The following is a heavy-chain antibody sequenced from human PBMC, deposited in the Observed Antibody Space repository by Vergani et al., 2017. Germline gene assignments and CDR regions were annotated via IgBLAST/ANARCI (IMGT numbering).Heavy chain of an antibody. V-gene: IGHV3-23*01. Sequence: QLLESGGGLIQPGGSLRLSCAASGFTFNSYAMTWVRQAPGKGLEWVAGINNNGGSTYYADSVQGRFTISRDNSKNTIYLQMTDLRAEDTATYYCAKVCGSTSCPCGGGAFEVWGHGTMVTVSS. D-gene: IGHD2-2*01. CDR3: AKVCGSTSCPCGGGAFEV. CDR1: GFTFNSYA. CDR2: INNNGGST. J-gene: IGHJ3*01.